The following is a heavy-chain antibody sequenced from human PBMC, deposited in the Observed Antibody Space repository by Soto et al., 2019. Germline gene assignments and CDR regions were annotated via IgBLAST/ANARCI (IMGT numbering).Heavy chain of an antibody. CDR1: GFTFGDYA. CDR3: TRGRWGYYYYMDV. V-gene: IGHV3-49*04. Sequence: GGSLRLSCTASGFTFGDYAMSWVRQAPGKGLEWVGFIRSKAYGGTTEYAASVKGRFTISRDDSKSIAYLQMNSLKTEDTAVYYCTRGRWGYYYYMDVWGKGTTVTVSS. D-gene: IGHD4-17*01. CDR2: IRSKAYGGTT. J-gene: IGHJ6*03.